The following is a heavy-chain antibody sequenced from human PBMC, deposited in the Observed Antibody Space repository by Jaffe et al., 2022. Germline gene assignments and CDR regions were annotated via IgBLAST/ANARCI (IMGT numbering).Heavy chain of an antibody. J-gene: IGHJ6*03. CDR1: GFTFSSYW. D-gene: IGHD3-3*01. CDR3: ARESVPITIFGVDYMDV. Sequence: EVQLVESGGGLVQPGGSLRLSCAASGFTFSSYWMSWVRQAPGKGLEWVANIKQDGSEKYYVDSVKGRFTISRDNAKNSLYLQMNSLRAEDTAVYYCARESVPITIFGVDYMDVWGKGTTVTVSS. CDR2: IKQDGSEK. V-gene: IGHV3-7*01.